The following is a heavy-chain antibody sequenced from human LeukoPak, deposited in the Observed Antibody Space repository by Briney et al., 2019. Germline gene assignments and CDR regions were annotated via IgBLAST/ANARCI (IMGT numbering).Heavy chain of an antibody. CDR2: INPNSGAA. V-gene: IGHV1-2*02. CDR3: ARGANYYGSGSRLRYFDY. CDR1: GYTFTGNY. D-gene: IGHD3-10*01. J-gene: IGHJ4*02. Sequence: ASVKVSCNASGYTFTGNYIHWVRQAPGQGLEWMGWINPNSGAADYAQKFRGRVTMTGDTSINTAYMDLSSLRSEDTAVYYCARGANYYGSGSRLRYFDYWGQGTLVTVSS.